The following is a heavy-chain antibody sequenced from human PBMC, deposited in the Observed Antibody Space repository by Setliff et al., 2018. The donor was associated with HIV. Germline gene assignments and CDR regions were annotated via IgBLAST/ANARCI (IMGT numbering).Heavy chain of an antibody. CDR3: TASYANIRVVIVF. CDR1: GFTFNSAW. J-gene: IGHJ4*02. V-gene: IGHV3-15*01. D-gene: IGHD3-10*01. CDR2: IKSNTVGGTT. Sequence: GGSLRLSCAASGFTFNSAWMNWVRQAPEKGLEWVGRIKSNTVGGTTDYNTPVKGRFIISRDDSKNLVYLQMTNLKTEDTAIYYCTASYANIRVVIVFWGQGTPVTVSS.